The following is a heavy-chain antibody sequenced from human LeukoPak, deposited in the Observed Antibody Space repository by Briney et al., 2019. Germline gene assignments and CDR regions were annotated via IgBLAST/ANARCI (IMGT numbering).Heavy chain of an antibody. Sequence: PSETLSLTCTVSGGSISSYYWSWIRQPPGKGLEWIGYIYYSGRTNYNPSLKSRVTISVDTSKNQFSLKLSSVTAADTAVYYCARGRGGYKNGGFDYWGQGTLVAVSS. CDR2: IYYSGRT. CDR3: ARGRGGYKNGGFDY. V-gene: IGHV4-59*01. CDR1: GGSISSYY. J-gene: IGHJ4*02. D-gene: IGHD5-24*01.